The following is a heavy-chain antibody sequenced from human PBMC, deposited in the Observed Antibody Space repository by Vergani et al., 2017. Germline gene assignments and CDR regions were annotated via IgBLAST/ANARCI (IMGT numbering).Heavy chain of an antibody. CDR2: IRSKAYGGTT. D-gene: IGHD1-26*01. Sequence: EVQLVESGGGLVQPGRSLRLSCTASGFTFGDYAMSWFRQAPGKGLEWVGFIRSKAYGGTTEYAASVKGRFTISRDDSKSIAYLQMNSLKTEDTAVYYCTRDEWELLNYYYYYGMDVWGQGTTVTVSS. J-gene: IGHJ6*02. V-gene: IGHV3-49*03. CDR1: GFTFGDYA. CDR3: TRDEWELLNYYYYYGMDV.